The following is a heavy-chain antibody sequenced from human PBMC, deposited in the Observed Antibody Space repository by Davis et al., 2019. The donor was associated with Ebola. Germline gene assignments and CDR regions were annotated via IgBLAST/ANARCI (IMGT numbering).Heavy chain of an antibody. Sequence: AASVKVSCKASGYTFTSYDINWVRQAPGQGLEWMGWINPNSGGTNYAQKFQGWVTMTRDTSISTAYMELSRLRSDDTAVYYCARSPTYCSGGSCYFRYYYGMDVWGQGTTVTVSS. D-gene: IGHD2-15*01. V-gene: IGHV1-2*04. CDR3: ARSPTYCSGGSCYFRYYYGMDV. J-gene: IGHJ6*02. CDR2: INPNSGGT. CDR1: GYTFTSYD.